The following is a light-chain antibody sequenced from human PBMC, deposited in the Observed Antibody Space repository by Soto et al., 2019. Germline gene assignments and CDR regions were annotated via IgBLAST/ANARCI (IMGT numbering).Light chain of an antibody. J-gene: IGKJ5*01. V-gene: IGKV3-15*01. CDR2: GAS. Sequence: EIVLTHYPDTLSLSPVERATLSCRASQSVSNNYLAWYQQKPGQAPRLLIYGASTRATGIPARFSGSGSGTEFTLTISSLQSEDFAVYYCQQYNNWPLFGQGTRPEI. CDR1: QSVSNN. CDR3: QQYNNWPL.